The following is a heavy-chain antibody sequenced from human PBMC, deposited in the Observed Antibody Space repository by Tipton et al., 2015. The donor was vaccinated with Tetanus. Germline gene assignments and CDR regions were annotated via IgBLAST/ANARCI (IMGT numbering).Heavy chain of an antibody. D-gene: IGHD5-18*01. J-gene: IGHJ4*02. CDR3: ARGDTAMVYLDY. CDR1: GGTFSSYA. V-gene: IGHV1-69*01. CDR2: IIPIFGTA. Sequence: QSGPEVKKPGSSVKVSCKASGGTFSSYAISWVRQAPGQGLEWMGGIIPIFGTANYAQKFQGRVTITADESTSTAYMELSSLRSEDTSVHYCARGDTAMVYLDYWGQGTLVTVSS.